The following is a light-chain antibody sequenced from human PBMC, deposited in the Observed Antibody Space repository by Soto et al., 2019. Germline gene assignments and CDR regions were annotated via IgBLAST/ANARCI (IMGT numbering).Light chain of an antibody. CDR3: QHYGSSPPFT. Sequence: EIVLTQSPATLSLSPGERATLSCRASQSVSSYLAWYQQKPGQAPRLLIYDASNRATGIPARFSGSGSGTDFTLTISSLEPEDFAVYYCQHYGSSPPFTFGPGTKVDI. CDR1: QSVSSY. J-gene: IGKJ3*01. CDR2: DAS. V-gene: IGKV3-11*01.